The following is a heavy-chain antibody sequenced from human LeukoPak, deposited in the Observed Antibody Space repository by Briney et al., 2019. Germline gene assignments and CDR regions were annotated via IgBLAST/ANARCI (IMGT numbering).Heavy chain of an antibody. CDR2: ISSDGKNQ. CDR3: ARDYGSGTYIGGGY. Sequence: GGSLRLSCTGSGFIFSLYSMYWVRQAPGKVLEWVAVISSDGKNQFYGDSVKGRFTISRDNSKSTVYLQMNSLTPEDTALYYCARDYGSGTYIGGGYWGQGTLVSVSS. D-gene: IGHD3-10*01. CDR1: GFIFSLYS. V-gene: IGHV3-30*04. J-gene: IGHJ4*02.